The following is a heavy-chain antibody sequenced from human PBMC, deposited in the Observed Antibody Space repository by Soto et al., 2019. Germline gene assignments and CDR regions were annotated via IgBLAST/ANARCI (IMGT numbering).Heavy chain of an antibody. CDR2: ISYNGNDK. J-gene: IGHJ4*02. CDR3: AKDGDAAAAGYYFDY. Sequence: PGGPLRLSCAASGFTFSSYGMHWVRQAPGKGLEWVAVISYNGNDKYHADSVKGRFAVSRDNSKNTLYLQMNSLRPEDTAVYHCAKDGDAAAAGYYFDYWGQGTLVTVSS. D-gene: IGHD6-13*01. CDR1: GFTFSSYG. V-gene: IGHV3-30*18.